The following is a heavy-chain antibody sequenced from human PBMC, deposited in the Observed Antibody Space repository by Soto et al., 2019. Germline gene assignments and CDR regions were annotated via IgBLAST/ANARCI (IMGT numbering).Heavy chain of an antibody. D-gene: IGHD2-15*01. CDR3: APLSVSLSGPYGIHV. Sequence: SETLSLTGSLTGYSFTISDYYWSGIRQPPGKGLGWMGSMFYSGLTYYNPSLNSRVTLSVDTSKNQSTVRLNSVPAADTAVYYCAPLSVSLSGPYGIHVWGQGTPVTVSS. V-gene: IGHV4-39*01. CDR1: GYSFTISDYY. CDR2: MFYSGLT. J-gene: IGHJ6*02.